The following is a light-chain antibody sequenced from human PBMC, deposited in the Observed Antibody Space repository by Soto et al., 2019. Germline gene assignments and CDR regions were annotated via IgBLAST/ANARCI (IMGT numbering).Light chain of an antibody. CDR1: SSDVGAYDY. V-gene: IGLV2-14*01. CDR2: EVS. J-gene: IGLJ3*02. Sequence: QSALTQPPSASGSPGQSVTISCTGTSSDVGAYDYVSWYQQHPGKVPKLMIYEVSNRPSGISNRFSGSKSGNTASLTISGLQAEDEANYFCSTYTTSSTVEFGGGTKLTVL. CDR3: STYTTSSTVE.